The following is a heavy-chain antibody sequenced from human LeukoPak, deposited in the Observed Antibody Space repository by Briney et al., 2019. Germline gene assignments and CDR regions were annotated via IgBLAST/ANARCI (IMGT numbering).Heavy chain of an antibody. J-gene: IGHJ6*02. D-gene: IGHD6-6*01. Sequence: PGGSLRLSCAASGFTFSSYYMSWVPHAPGKGLEWVSDISDSGGSKYYADLVRGRFTISRDNSKSTLYLQINSVRAEDAGVHYGGKAAGERYSSLSVTDYYYCGRDVWGQGTTVTVS. V-gene: IGHV3-23*01. CDR2: ISDSGGSK. CDR1: GFTFSSYY. CDR3: GKAAGERYSSLSVTDYYYCGRDV.